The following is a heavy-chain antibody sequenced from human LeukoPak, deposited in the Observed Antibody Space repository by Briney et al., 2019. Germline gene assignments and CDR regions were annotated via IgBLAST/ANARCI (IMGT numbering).Heavy chain of an antibody. Sequence: GGSLRLSCATSGFTFSSYALSWVRHAPGQGLEWVSAISGSGGSTYYADSVKGRFAISRDTSKNIVYLQLDSLRAEDTAIYYYARFRWGDYYYYGVDVWGQGTTVTVSS. V-gene: IGHV3-23*01. J-gene: IGHJ6*02. CDR1: GFTFSSYA. CDR2: ISGSGGST. D-gene: IGHD3-16*01. CDR3: ARFRWGDYYYYGVDV.